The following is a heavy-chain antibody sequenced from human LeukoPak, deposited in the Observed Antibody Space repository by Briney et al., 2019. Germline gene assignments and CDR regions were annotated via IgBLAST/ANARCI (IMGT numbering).Heavy chain of an antibody. Sequence: GASVKVSCKASGGTFSSYAISWVRQAPGQGLEWMGGIIPIFGTANYAQKFQGRVTITADESTSTAYMELSSLRSEDTAVYYCARINCSSTSCYGGYYYYYYGMDVWGKGTTVTVSS. CDR1: GGTFSSYA. CDR2: IIPIFGTA. D-gene: IGHD2-2*01. J-gene: IGHJ6*04. V-gene: IGHV1-69*01. CDR3: ARINCSSTSCYGGYYYYYYGMDV.